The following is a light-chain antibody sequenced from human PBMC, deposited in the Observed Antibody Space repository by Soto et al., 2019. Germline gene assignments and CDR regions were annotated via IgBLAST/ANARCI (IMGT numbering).Light chain of an antibody. CDR1: QSVHFR. J-gene: IGKJ4*01. CDR3: QQYGSSPS. Sequence: GLTQSPATVSLSPGERATPSCRASQSVHFRLAWYQQKPGQAPRLLIYGASNRATGIADRFSGSGSGTDFTLTISRLESEDFAVYYCQQYGSSPSFGGGTKVDIK. V-gene: IGKV3-20*01. CDR2: GAS.